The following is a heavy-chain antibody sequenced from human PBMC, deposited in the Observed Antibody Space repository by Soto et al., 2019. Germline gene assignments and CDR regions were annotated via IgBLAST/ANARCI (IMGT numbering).Heavy chain of an antibody. CDR2: TPYTGKT. D-gene: IGHD1-26*01. Sequence: TLCRTCFVSGSSVPSHHWRCIREFPGPVLEWIAYTPYTGKTNYNPSLQSRVTTSLDTSKNKLSLKLSSLNAADTAVYYCERDMHAGFTHYFDTWCQGTLVT. J-gene: IGHJ5*02. CDR3: ERDMHAGFTHYFDT. V-gene: IGHV4-59*02. CDR1: GSSVPSHH.